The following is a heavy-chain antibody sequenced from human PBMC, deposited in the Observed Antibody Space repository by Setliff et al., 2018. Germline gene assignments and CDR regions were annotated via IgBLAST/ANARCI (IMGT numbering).Heavy chain of an antibody. J-gene: IGHJ4*02. V-gene: IGHV3-53*05. D-gene: IGHD2-15*01. Sequence: PGESLKISCAASGFTFDDYGMSWVRQAPGKGLEWVSIIFNDGSTYYADSVKGRFTISRDISKSTLYLQMNSLRPEDTAVYYCARTCSGSGCYAGLESWGQGTPVTVSS. CDR2: IFNDGST. CDR1: GFTFDDYG. CDR3: ARTCSGSGCYAGLES.